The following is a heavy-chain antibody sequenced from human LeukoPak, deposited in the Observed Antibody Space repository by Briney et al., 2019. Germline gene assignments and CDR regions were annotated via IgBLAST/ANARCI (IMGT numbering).Heavy chain of an antibody. Sequence: SETLSLTCSVSGVYFSSSGCYWGWIRQPPGKGLEWIGSIFYTVNTYYNPSLKSRVTVSVDTSKNQFSLRLTSVTAADTAVYYCTRDPGHYGVDVWGQGTTVTVSS. CDR3: TRDPGHYGVDV. J-gene: IGHJ6*02. CDR2: IFYTVNT. V-gene: IGHV4-39*07. CDR1: GVYFSSSGCY.